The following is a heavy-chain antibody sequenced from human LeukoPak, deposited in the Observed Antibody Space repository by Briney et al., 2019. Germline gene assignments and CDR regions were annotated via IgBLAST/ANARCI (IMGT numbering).Heavy chain of an antibody. V-gene: IGHV4-59*01. CDR2: IYYSGST. D-gene: IGHD3-22*01. CDR1: SGSISSYY. J-gene: IGHJ3*02. Sequence: SETLSLTCTVSSGSISSYYWSWIRQPPGKGLECIGYIYYSGSTNYNPSLKSRVTISVDTSKNQFSLKLSSVTAADTAVYYCARARNYYDSSDYYYEGDAFDIWGQGTMVTVSS. CDR3: ARARNYYDSSDYYYEGDAFDI.